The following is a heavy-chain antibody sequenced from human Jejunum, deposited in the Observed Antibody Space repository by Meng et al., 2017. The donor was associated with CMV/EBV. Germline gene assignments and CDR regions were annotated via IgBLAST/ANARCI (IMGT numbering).Heavy chain of an antibody. CDR2: INPNSGGT. Sequence: QVRLCQYGSQLNMPGCSVQVSCKAPGSTFTSYDMHLVRTAPGQVLEWMGRINPNSGGTNYAQKFQGRVTMTRDTSISTAYMELSRLRSDDTAVYYCARFSSAWYADYWGQGTLVTVSS. D-gene: IGHD6-19*01. J-gene: IGHJ4*02. CDR3: ARFSSAWYADY. V-gene: IGHV1-2*06. CDR1: GSTFTSYD.